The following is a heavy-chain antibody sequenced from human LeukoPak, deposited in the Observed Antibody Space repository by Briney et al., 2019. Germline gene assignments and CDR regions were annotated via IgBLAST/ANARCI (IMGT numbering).Heavy chain of an antibody. CDR2: IYSGGST. J-gene: IGHJ4*02. Sequence: PGGSLSLSCAASGFTVSSNYMSWVRQAPGKGLEWVSVIYSGGSTYYADSVKGRFTISRDSTKSTLYLQMTSLRVEDTALYYCANGIRPNDYWGQVTLVSVSS. CDR1: GFTVSSNY. V-gene: IGHV3-66*01. D-gene: IGHD5-18*01. CDR3: ANGIRPNDY.